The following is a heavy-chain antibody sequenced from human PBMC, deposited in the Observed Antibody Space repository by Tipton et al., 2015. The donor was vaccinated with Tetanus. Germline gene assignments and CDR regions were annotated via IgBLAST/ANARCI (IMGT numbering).Heavy chain of an antibody. Sequence: VQLVQSGPEVKKPGESLKISCRGSGYNFTHYSIGWVRQMPGKGLEWVGIIDPRDSETFQGHVTISADKSISTAHLRWSSLEASDTAIYYCARRRSAILSGSYHWYFDIWGRGTLVIVSS. J-gene: IGHJ2*01. CDR1: GYNFTHYS. D-gene: IGHD3-9*01. CDR2: IDPRDSET. V-gene: IGHV5-51*01. CDR3: ARRRSAILSGSYHWYFDI.